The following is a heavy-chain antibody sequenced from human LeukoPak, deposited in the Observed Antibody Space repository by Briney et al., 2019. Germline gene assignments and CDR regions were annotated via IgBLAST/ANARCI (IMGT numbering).Heavy chain of an antibody. J-gene: IGHJ5*02. D-gene: IGHD2-21*02. CDR3: ARIAVVAASSWFDP. CDR2: ISRIGST. CDR1: GGSFSNGYW. V-gene: IGHV4-4*02. Sequence: PSGTLSLTCAVSGGSFSNGYWWSWVRQSPGKGLEFVGQISRIGSTHYNPSLKSRVTISVDTSKSQFSLKLSSVTAADTAVYYCARIAVVAASSWFDPWGQGTLVTVSS.